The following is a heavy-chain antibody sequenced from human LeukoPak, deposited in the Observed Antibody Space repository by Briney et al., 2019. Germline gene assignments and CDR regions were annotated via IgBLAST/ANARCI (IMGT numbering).Heavy chain of an antibody. V-gene: IGHV3-30*18. D-gene: IGHD6-19*01. CDR2: ISSDGRNK. Sequence: GGSLRLSCAASGFTFSSFGMHWVRQAPGKGLEWVSLISSDGRNKYYADSVKGRITISRDNSKNTVYLQMNSLRAEDTAVFYCAKQSAPYSSGWTPMDVWGQGTTVTVSS. CDR1: GFTFSSFG. J-gene: IGHJ6*02. CDR3: AKQSAPYSSGWTPMDV.